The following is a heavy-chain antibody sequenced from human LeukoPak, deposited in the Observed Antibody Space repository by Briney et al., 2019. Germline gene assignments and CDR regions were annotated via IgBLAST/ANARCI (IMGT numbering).Heavy chain of an antibody. J-gene: IGHJ4*02. Sequence: GGSLRLSCAASGFTFSSYRMNWVRQAPGKGLEWVALISYDGNNKYYADSVKGRFTISRDNSNNTVYLQMDSLRVEDTAVYYCGRGGAYYYDTSGYYFIDDWGQGTLVTVSS. CDR3: GRGGAYYYDTSGYYFIDD. V-gene: IGHV3-30*03. CDR1: GFTFSSYR. D-gene: IGHD3-22*01. CDR2: ISYDGNNK.